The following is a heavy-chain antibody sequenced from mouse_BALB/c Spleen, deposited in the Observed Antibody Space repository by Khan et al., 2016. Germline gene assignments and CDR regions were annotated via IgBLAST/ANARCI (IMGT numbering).Heavy chain of an antibody. CDR3: ASGGNWDYGY. CDR1: GYSITSDYA. V-gene: IGHV3-2*02. CDR2: ISYSGST. Sequence: EVKLLESGPGLVKPSQSLSLTCTVTGYSITSDYAWNWIRQFPGNKLEWMGYISYSGSTSYNPSLKSRISITRDTSKNQFFLQLNSVTTEDTATYYCASGGNWDYGYWGQGTLVTVSA. J-gene: IGHJ3*01. D-gene: IGHD1-2*01.